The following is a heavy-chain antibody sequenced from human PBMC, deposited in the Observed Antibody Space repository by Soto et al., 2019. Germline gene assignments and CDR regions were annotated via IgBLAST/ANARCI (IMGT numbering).Heavy chain of an antibody. CDR2: ISYDGSNK. D-gene: IGHD3-22*01. V-gene: IGHV3-30*18. Sequence: QVQLVESGGGVVQPGRSLRLSCAASGFTFSSYGMHWVRQSPGKGLEWVAVISYDGSNKYYADSVKGRFTISRDNSKNTLYLQMHSLIAEDTAVYYCAKDSPYDYDSWGQGTLVTVSS. J-gene: IGHJ4*02. CDR1: GFTFSSYG. CDR3: AKDSPYDYDS.